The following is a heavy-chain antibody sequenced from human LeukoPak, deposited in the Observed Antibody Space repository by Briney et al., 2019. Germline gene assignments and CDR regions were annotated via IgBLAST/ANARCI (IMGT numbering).Heavy chain of an antibody. CDR2: IYNTGST. J-gene: IGHJ4*02. Sequence: PSETLSLTCTVSGGSISTYFWSWIRQPPGKGLEWIGYIYNTGSTNYNPSLKSRVTISVDTSKNQFSLKLSSVTAADTAVYFCARYSYGWFYFDYWGQGTPVTVSS. CDR1: GGSISTYF. CDR3: ARYSYGWFYFDY. D-gene: IGHD5-18*01. V-gene: IGHV4-59*01.